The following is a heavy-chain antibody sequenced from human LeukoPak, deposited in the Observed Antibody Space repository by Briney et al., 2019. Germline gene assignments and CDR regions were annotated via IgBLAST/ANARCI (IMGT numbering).Heavy chain of an antibody. CDR3: VRALMTLVRGVPRTTWFHP. CDR2: INESGTT. V-gene: IGHV4-34*01. D-gene: IGHD3-10*01. J-gene: IGHJ5*02. Sequence: SETLSLTCAVFGGSFSGYYWTWVRQAPGKGLEWIGEINESGTTNYNASLNNRVTISVDTSKNQFSLKLTSLTAADTAVFYCVRALMTLVRGVPRTTWFHPWGQGTLVTVSS. CDR1: GGSFSGYY.